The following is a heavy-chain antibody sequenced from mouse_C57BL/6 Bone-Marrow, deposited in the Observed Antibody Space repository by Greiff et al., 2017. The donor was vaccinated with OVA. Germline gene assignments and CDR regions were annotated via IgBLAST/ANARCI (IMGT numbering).Heavy chain of an antibody. CDR2: IYPRSGNT. CDR3: ARSNYGSSLYAMDY. Sequence: VKLMESGAELARPGASVKLSCKASGYTFTSYGISWVKQSTGQGLEWIGEIYPRSGNTYYNEKFKGKATLTADKSSSTAYMELRSLTSEDSAVYFCARSNYGSSLYAMDYWGQGTSVTVSS. D-gene: IGHD1-1*01. CDR1: GYTFTSYG. V-gene: IGHV1-81*01. J-gene: IGHJ4*01.